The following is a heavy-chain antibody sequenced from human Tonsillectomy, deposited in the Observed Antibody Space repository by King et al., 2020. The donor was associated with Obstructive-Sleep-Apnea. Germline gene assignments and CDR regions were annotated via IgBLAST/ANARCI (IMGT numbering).Heavy chain of an antibody. CDR1: GFSLSTSGVG. CDR2: IYWDDVK. Sequence: ITLKESGPTLVRPTQTLTLTCTFSGFSLSTSGVGVGWIRQPPGKALEWLALIYWDDVKRYSPSLKSRLTITRDTSKNQLFLTMTNMDPVDTATYYCAHRPPLAYYFDYWGQGTLVTVSS. V-gene: IGHV2-5*02. J-gene: IGHJ4*02. CDR3: AHRPPLAYYFDY.